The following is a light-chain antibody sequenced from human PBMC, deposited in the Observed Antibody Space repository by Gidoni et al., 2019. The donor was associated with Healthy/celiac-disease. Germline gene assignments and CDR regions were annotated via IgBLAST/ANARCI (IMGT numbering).Light chain of an antibody. CDR3: SSYAGSNKLV. CDR1: SSDVGGYNY. J-gene: IGLJ2*01. CDR2: EVS. Sequence: QSALTQPPSASGSPGQSVTISCTGTSSDVGGYNYVSWYQQHPGKAPKRMIYEVSKRPSGVPDRCAGSKAGNTASLTVSGLQAEDEADYYCSSYAGSNKLVFGGGTKLTVL. V-gene: IGLV2-8*01.